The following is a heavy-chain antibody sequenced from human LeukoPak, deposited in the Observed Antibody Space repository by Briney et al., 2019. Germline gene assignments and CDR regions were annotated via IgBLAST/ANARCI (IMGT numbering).Heavy chain of an antibody. D-gene: IGHD6-19*01. CDR3: ARDHYRLAVAGIRDAFDI. CDR1: GVTFSDYY. CDR2: MSSSGSTI. J-gene: IGHJ3*02. V-gene: IGHV3-11*01. Sequence: PGGSLRLSCAASGVTFSDYYMSWIRQAPGKGLEWVSYMSSSGSTIYYADSVKGRFTISRDNAKNSLYLQMNSLRAEDTAVYYCARDHYRLAVAGIRDAFDIWGQGTMVTVSS.